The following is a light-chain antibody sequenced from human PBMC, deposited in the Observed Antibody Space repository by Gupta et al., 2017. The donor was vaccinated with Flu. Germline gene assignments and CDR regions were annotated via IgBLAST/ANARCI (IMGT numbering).Light chain of an antibody. CDR3: AAWEDSLSGWV. Sequence: SSNVVSNTVNGYWQLQEPAHNLNIFIYNQRPSGVRDPYSGSESGTSNSLAISGLQFEDEADYYYAAWEDSLSGWVFGGGTKLTVL. CDR1: SSNVVSNT. J-gene: IGLJ3*02. CDR2: IYN. V-gene: IGLV1-44*01.